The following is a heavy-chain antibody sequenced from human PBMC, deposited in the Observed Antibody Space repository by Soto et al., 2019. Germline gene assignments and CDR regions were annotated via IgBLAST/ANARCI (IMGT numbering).Heavy chain of an antibody. CDR2: ISAYNGNT. D-gene: IGHD3-22*01. CDR3: ARDKTLYYDSSGYYGVCDY. Sequence: ASVKVSCKASGYTFTSYGISWVRQAPGQGLEWMGWISAYNGNTNYAQKLQGRVTMTTDTSTSTAYMELRSLRSDDTAVYYCARDKTLYYDSSGYYGVCDYWGQGTLVTV. V-gene: IGHV1-18*01. CDR1: GYTFTSYG. J-gene: IGHJ4*02.